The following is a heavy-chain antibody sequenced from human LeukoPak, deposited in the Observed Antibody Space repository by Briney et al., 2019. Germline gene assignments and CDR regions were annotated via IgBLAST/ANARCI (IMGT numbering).Heavy chain of an antibody. D-gene: IGHD5-18*01. Sequence: PGGSLRLSCAASGFTFSSYGMHWVRQAPGKGLEWVAFIRYDGSNKYYADSVKGRFTISRDNSKNTLYLQMNSLRAEDTAVYYCAREEYSYGYFDYWGQGTLVTVSS. J-gene: IGHJ4*02. V-gene: IGHV3-30*02. CDR3: AREEYSYGYFDY. CDR2: IRYDGSNK. CDR1: GFTFSSYG.